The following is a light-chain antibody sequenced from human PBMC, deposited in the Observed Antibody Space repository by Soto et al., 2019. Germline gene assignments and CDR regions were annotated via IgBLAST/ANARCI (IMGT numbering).Light chain of an antibody. CDR3: QQYDTYWT. CDR1: QSISVW. J-gene: IGKJ1*01. V-gene: IGKV1-5*03. Sequence: DIQMTQSPSTLSASVGDRVTITCRASQSISVWLAWYQQKAGKAPNLLIYKASRLESGVPSRFSGSGSETEFTLTISGLQPGDIATYYCQQYDTYWTFGQGTKVDIK. CDR2: KAS.